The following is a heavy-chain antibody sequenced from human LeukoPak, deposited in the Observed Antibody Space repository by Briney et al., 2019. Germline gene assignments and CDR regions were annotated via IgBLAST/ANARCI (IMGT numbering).Heavy chain of an antibody. CDR1: GGSISSSSYY. V-gene: IGHV4-39*01. Sequence: PSETLSLTCTVSGGSISSSSYYWGWIRQPPGKGLEWIGSIYDSGSTYYNSSLKSRVTISVDTSKHQFSLKLSSVTAADTAVYYCARAHYDILTGYFYYFDYWGQGTLVTVSS. CDR3: ARAHYDILTGYFYYFDY. CDR2: IYDSGST. J-gene: IGHJ4*02. D-gene: IGHD3-9*01.